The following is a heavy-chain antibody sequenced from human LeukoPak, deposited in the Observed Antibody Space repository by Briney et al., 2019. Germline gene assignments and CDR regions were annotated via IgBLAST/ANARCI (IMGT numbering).Heavy chain of an antibody. V-gene: IGHV5-51*01. CDR1: GYRLTNYW. D-gene: IGHD1-7*01. CDR3: ATPTLGTIGEYLFDY. CDR2: IYPDDSDA. Sequence: GESLKISCKGSGYRLTNYWIGWVRQMPGKGLEWMGIIYPDDSDARYSPSFQGQVTISADKSISTAYLQWSTLKASDTAMYYCATPTLGTIGEYLFDYWGQGTLVTVSS. J-gene: IGHJ4*02.